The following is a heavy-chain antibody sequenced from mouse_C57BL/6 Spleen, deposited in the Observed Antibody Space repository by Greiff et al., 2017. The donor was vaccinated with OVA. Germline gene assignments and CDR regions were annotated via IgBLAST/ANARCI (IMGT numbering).Heavy chain of an antibody. CDR3: AKGGLLYAVGC. V-gene: IGHV3-6*01. CDR2: ISYDGSN. J-gene: IGHJ4*01. CDR1: GYSITSVYY. D-gene: IGHD1-1*01. Sequence: EVKLVESGPGLVKPSQSLSLSCSVTGYSITSVYYWNWIRQPPGNKLECRGYISYDGSNNYNPYSKNRISITRDTSKNQFFLKLNSVTTEDTAACYCAKGGLLYAVGCWGQGASVTVSS.